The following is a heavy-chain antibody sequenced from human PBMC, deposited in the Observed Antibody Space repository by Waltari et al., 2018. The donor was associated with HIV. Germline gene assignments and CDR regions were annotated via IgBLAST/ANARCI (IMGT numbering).Heavy chain of an antibody. CDR1: DDSFTSSSYF. CDR2: VYYGGTN. D-gene: IGHD1-26*01. CDR3: ARGSGSTYGDSFDM. J-gene: IGHJ3*02. Sequence: QLPLQESGPGLVKPWDPLSLTCTVSDDSFTSSSYFWGWIRQAPGKGLEGIGRVYYGGTNYYNPSLKSRAAVSADTSRRQFSLRLSAVTAEDTAIYYCARGSGSTYGDSFDMWGQGTRVIVSS. V-gene: IGHV4-39*02.